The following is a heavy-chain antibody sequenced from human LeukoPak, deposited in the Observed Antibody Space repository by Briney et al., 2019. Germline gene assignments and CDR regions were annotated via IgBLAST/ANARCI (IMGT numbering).Heavy chain of an antibody. Sequence: SQTLSLTCTVSGGSISSGSYYRSWIRQPAGKGLEWIGRIYTSGSTNYNPSLKSRVTISVDTSKNQFSLKLSSVTAADTAVYYCARDCYDSSGYYPPTTNWFDPWGQGTLVTVSS. J-gene: IGHJ5*02. CDR3: ARDCYDSSGYYPPTTNWFDP. CDR1: GGSISSGSYY. D-gene: IGHD3-22*01. CDR2: IYTSGST. V-gene: IGHV4-61*02.